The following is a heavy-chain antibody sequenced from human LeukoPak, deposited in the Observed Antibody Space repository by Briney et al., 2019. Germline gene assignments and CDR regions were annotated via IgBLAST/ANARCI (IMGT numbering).Heavy chain of an antibody. CDR3: ARDDYDSSGYSGAFDI. J-gene: IGHJ3*02. CDR1: GFTFSSYS. V-gene: IGHV3-21*01. CDR2: ISSSSSYI. D-gene: IGHD3-22*01. Sequence: GGSLRLSCAASGFTFSSYSMNWVRQAPGKGLEWVSSISSSSSYIYYADSVKGRFTISRDNDKNSLYLQMNSLRAEDTAVYYCARDDYDSSGYSGAFDIWGQGTMVTVSS.